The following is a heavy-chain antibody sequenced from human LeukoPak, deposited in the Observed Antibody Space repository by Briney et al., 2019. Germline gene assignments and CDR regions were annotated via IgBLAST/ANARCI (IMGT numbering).Heavy chain of an antibody. CDR2: IWYDGSNK. V-gene: IGHV3-33*06. D-gene: IGHD3-9*01. CDR1: GFTFSSYG. Sequence: GGSLRLSCAASGFTFSSYGMHWVRQAPGKGLEWVAVIWYDGSNKYYADSVKGRFTISRDNSKNTLYLQMNSLRAEDTAVYYCAKGSPRGALRYFDWLIDYWGQGTLVTVSS. J-gene: IGHJ4*02. CDR3: AKGSPRGALRYFDWLIDY.